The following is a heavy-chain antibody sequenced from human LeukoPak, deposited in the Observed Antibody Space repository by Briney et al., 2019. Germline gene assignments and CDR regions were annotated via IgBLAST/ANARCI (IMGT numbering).Heavy chain of an antibody. D-gene: IGHD2-2*01. V-gene: IGHV3-30*09. J-gene: IGHJ6*02. CDR1: GFTFSSYA. CDR2: ISYDGSNK. Sequence: GGSLRLSCAASGFTFSSYAMHWVRQAPGKGLEWVAVISYDGSNKYYADSVKGRFAISRDNSKNTLYLQMNSLRSEDTAVYYCARDPGGVVVPAARFDYYYYHGMDVWGQGTTVTVSS. CDR3: ARDPGGVVVPAARFDYYYYHGMDV.